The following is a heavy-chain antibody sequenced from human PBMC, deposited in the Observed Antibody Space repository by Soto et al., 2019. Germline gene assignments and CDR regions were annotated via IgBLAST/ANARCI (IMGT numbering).Heavy chain of an antibody. J-gene: IGHJ2*01. CDR2: INHSGST. D-gene: IGHD2-15*01. Sequence: GKGLEWIGEINHSGSTNYNPSLKSRVTISVDTSKNQFSLKLSSVTAADMVFFFRAEDGIRGLCTVSAFLLNRSSDL. V-gene: IGHV4-34*01. CDR3: AEDGIRGLCTVSAFLLNRSSDL.